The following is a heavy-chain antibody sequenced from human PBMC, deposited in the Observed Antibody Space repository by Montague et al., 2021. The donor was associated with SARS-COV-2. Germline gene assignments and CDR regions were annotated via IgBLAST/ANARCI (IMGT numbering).Heavy chain of an antibody. J-gene: IGHJ4*02. Sequence: SETLSLTCTVSNYSVSSGYYWGWIRQFPGKGLEWIGFKFHSGSTYYNPSLQSRVITSVDTSKNQVSLKLRSVSAADTAVYYCARGVVGPTVLFLEYWGQGIWSPSPQ. CDR2: KFHSGST. CDR1: NYSVSSGYY. CDR3: ARGVVGPTVLFLEY. D-gene: IGHD1-26*01. V-gene: IGHV4-38-2*02.